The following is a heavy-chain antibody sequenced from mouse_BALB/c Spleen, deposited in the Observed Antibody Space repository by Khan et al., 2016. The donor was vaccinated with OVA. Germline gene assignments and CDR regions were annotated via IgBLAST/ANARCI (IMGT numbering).Heavy chain of an antibody. CDR1: GFSFSRYN. Sequence: VQLVESGPGLVAPSQSLSITCTVSGFSFSRYNIHWVRQPPGQGLEWLGMICGGGTSAYYSTLKSRLSIIKDNSKSQVVLEMSSLQTEDTAVYYCGRAYYWYEGDYAMDYWGQGTSVTVSS. D-gene: IGHD2-14*01. V-gene: IGHV2-6-4*01. J-gene: IGHJ4*01. CDR3: GRAYYWYEGDYAMDY. CDR2: ICGGGTS.